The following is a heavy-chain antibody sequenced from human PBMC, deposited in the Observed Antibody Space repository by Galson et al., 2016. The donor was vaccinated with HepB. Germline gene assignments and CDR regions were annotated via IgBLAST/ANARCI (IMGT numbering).Heavy chain of an antibody. D-gene: IGHD3-10*01. J-gene: IGHJ4*02. CDR1: GGTFRNYV. CDR2: VIPILGMA. CDR3: AITNSGSYFSPDY. V-gene: IGHV1-69*04. Sequence: SVKVSCKASGGTFRNYVIHWVRQAPGQGLEWMGRVIPILGMANYAQRFQGRVTITADESTSSAYMELTSLRSEDTAVYFCAITNSGSYFSPDYWGQGTLVAVSS.